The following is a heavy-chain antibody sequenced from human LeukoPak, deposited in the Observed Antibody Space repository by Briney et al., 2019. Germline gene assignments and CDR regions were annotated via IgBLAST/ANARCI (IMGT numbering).Heavy chain of an antibody. Sequence: GGSLRLSCAASGFTFSSYGMHWVRQAPGKGPEWVAVISYDGSNKYYADSVKGRFTISRDNSKNTLYLQMNSLRAEDTAVYYCARGTPSSSGWLYYGMDVWGQGTTVTVSS. V-gene: IGHV3-30*03. J-gene: IGHJ6*02. CDR2: ISYDGSNK. D-gene: IGHD6-19*01. CDR3: ARGTPSSSGWLYYGMDV. CDR1: GFTFSSYG.